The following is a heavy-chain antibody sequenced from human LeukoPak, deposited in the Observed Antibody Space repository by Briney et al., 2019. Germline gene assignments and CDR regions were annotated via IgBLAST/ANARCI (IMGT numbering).Heavy chain of an antibody. Sequence: GGSLRLSCAASGFTFSSYAMHWVRQAPGKGLEWVAVISYDGSNKYYADSVKGRFTISRDNAKNSLYLQMNSLRAEDTAVYYCARSGSYYYDSSGYYGYWGQGTLVTVSS. CDR1: GFTFSSYA. V-gene: IGHV3-30-3*01. D-gene: IGHD3-22*01. J-gene: IGHJ4*02. CDR2: ISYDGSNK. CDR3: ARSGSYYYDSSGYYGY.